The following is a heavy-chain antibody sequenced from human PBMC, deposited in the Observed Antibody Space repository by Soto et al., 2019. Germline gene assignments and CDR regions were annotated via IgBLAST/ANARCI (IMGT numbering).Heavy chain of an antibody. CDR2: INTDGSYI. Sequence: GGSLRLSCAASGFTFSNNWMHWVRRIPGRGLVWVSRINTDGSYINYVDSVKGRFTVSRDNAKKMLYLQMNNLRVEDTAVYYCVRDGEGFWGQGTLVTVSS. CDR3: VRDGEGF. D-gene: IGHD2-21*01. J-gene: IGHJ4*02. CDR1: GFTFSNNW. V-gene: IGHV3-74*01.